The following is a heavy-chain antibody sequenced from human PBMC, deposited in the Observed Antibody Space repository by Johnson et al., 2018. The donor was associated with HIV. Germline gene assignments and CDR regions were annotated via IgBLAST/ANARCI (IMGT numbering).Heavy chain of an antibody. CDR2: IYSGGST. D-gene: IGHD6-13*01. CDR1: GFTVSNNY. Sequence: VQVVESGGGLVQSGGSLRLSCGASGFTVSNNYMNWVRQAPGKGLEWVSVIYSGGSTYYADSVTGRFTISRDNSKNTLYLQMNSLRAEDTAVDYCARDGESQQLPLGDAFDIWGQGTIVIVSS. J-gene: IGHJ3*02. CDR3: ARDGESQQLPLGDAFDI. V-gene: IGHV3-66*01.